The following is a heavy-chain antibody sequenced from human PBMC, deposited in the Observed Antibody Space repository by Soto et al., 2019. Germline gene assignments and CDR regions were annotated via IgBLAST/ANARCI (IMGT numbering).Heavy chain of an antibody. V-gene: IGHV3-15*01. CDR3: TTDISGIGHPLDY. J-gene: IGHJ4*02. CDR1: GFTFSNAW. D-gene: IGHD3-10*01. CDR2: IKSKTDGGTT. Sequence: EVQLVESGGGLVKPGGSLRLSCAASGFTFSNAWMSWVRQAPGKGLEWVGRIKSKTDGGTTDYAAPVKGRFTISRDDSKNTLYLQRNSLKTEDTAVYYCTTDISGIGHPLDYWGQGTLVTVSS.